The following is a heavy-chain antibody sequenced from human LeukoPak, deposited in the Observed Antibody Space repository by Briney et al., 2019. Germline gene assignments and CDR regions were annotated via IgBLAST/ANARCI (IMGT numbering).Heavy chain of an antibody. CDR2: IYSGGST. CDR3: ARGGSYLSAFDI. J-gene: IGHJ3*02. D-gene: IGHD1-26*01. CDR1: GFTFSSNY. V-gene: IGHV3-53*01. Sequence: GGSLRLSCAASGFTFSSNYMSWVRQAPGKGLEWVSIIYSGGSTFYADSVKGRFTISRDNSKNTLYLQMNSLRAEDTAVYYCARGGSYLSAFDIWGQGTMGTVSS.